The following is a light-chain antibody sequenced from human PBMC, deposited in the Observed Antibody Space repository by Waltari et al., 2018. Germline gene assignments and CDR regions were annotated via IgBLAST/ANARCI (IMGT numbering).Light chain of an antibody. CDR1: QSINNL. J-gene: IGKJ2*03. Sequence: DIQMTQSPSTLSASVGDRVTITCRASQSINNLLAWYQQKPGNAPKVLIYEASNLESGVPSRFSRSGSVTEFTLTISSLQPDDFGTYYCQHYHSYPVSFGQGTKLEIK. CDR3: QHYHSYPVS. CDR2: EAS. V-gene: IGKV1-5*03.